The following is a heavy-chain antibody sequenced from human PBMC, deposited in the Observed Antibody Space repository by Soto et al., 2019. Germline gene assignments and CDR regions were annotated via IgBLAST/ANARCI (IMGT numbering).Heavy chain of an antibody. CDR1: GYTFITYD. V-gene: IGHV1-8*01. J-gene: IGHJ6*02. CDR2: MNPYNGNA. D-gene: IGHD6-19*01. CDR3: ARGGIVGIAVAGTDYYYGMDV. Sequence: ASVKVSCKASGYTFITYDINWVRQATGQGLEWMGWMNPYNGNAGYAQKFQGRVTMTRNTSISTAYMELSSLRSDDTAVYYCARGGIVGIAVAGTDYYYGMDVWGQGTTVTVSS.